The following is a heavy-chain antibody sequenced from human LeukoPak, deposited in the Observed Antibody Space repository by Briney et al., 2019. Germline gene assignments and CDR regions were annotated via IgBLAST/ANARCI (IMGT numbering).Heavy chain of an antibody. D-gene: IGHD3-10*01. CDR2: INHSGST. CDR3: ARARTLYYGSGSRSYYFDY. V-gene: IGHV4-34*01. J-gene: IGHJ4*02. Sequence: SETLSLTCAVYGGSFSGYYWSWIRQPPGKGLEWIGEINHSGSTNYNPSLKSRVTISVDTSKNQFSLKPSSVTAADTAVYYCARARTLYYGSGSRSYYFDYWGQGTLVTVSS. CDR1: GGSFSGYY.